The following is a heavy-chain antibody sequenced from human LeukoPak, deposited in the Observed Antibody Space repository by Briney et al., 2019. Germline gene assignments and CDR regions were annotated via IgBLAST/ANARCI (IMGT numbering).Heavy chain of an antibody. CDR2: INGDGSTT. J-gene: IGHJ1*01. V-gene: IGHV3-74*01. CDR1: GFTFSGYW. CDR3: STGNYYDSRGYYTFGH. D-gene: IGHD3-22*01. Sequence: GGSLRFSCAASGFTFSGYWMHWVRQAPGKGLVWVSRINGDGSTTSYADSVKGGFTISRDNAKNTLYLQMNSLRAEDTAVYYCSTGNYYDSRGYYTFGHWGQGTLVTVSS.